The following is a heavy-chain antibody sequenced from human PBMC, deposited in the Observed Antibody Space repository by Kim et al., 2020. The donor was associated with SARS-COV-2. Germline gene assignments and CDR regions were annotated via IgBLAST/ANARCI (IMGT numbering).Heavy chain of an antibody. V-gene: IGHV4-34*01. CDR3: ARGGSGWYDRGDYYYGMDV. Sequence: SRVTISVDTSKNQFSLKLSSVTAADTAVYYCARGGSGWYDRGDYYYGMDVWGQGTTVTVSS. D-gene: IGHD6-19*01. J-gene: IGHJ6*02.